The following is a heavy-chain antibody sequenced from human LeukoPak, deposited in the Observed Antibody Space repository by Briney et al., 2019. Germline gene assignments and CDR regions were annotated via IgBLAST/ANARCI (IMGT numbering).Heavy chain of an antibody. CDR3: ARHLQSGYSSGWYGY. V-gene: IGHV4-39*01. J-gene: IGHJ4*02. CDR1: GGSISSSSYY. D-gene: IGHD6-19*01. Sequence: PSETLSLTCTVSGGSISSSSYYWGWIRQPPGKGLEWIGSIYYSGSTYYNPSLKSRVTISVDTSKNQFPLKLSSVTAADTAVYYCARHLQSGYSSGWYGYWGQGTLVTVSS. CDR2: IYYSGST.